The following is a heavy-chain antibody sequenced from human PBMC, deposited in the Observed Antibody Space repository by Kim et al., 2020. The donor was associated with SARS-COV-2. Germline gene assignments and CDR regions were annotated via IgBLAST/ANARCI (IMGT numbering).Heavy chain of an antibody. V-gene: IGHV1-8*01. Sequence: ASVKVSCKASGYTFTSYDINWVRQATGQGLEWMGWMNPNSGNTGYAQKFQGRVTMTRNTSISTAYMELSSLRSEDTAVYYCARVWGSPLRYYYYMDVWGKGTTVTVSS. CDR1: GYTFTSYD. J-gene: IGHJ6*03. CDR2: MNPNSGNT. CDR3: ARVWGSPLRYYYYMDV. D-gene: IGHD3-16*01.